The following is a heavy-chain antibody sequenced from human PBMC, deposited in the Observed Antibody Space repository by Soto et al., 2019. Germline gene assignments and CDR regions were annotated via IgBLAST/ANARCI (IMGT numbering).Heavy chain of an antibody. J-gene: IGHJ6*02. Sequence: GGSLRLSCAASGFTFSSYSMNWVRQAPGKGLEWVSSISSSSSYIYYADSVKGRFTISRDNAKNSLYLQMNSLRAEDTAVYYGARDYYGSGSYYIPTYYYYYGMDVWGQGTTVTVSS. V-gene: IGHV3-21*01. CDR1: GFTFSSYS. CDR2: ISSSSSYI. CDR3: ARDYYGSGSYYIPTYYYYYGMDV. D-gene: IGHD3-10*01.